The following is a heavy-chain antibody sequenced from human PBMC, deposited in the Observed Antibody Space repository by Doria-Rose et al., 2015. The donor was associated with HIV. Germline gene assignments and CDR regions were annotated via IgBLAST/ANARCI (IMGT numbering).Heavy chain of an antibody. CDR3: ARIRSSRWYHKYYFDF. J-gene: IGHJ4*02. CDR1: GVSLSSPGMG. Sequence: SGPVLVKPTETLTLTCTVSGVSLSSPGMGVSWIRQPPGKALEWLASIFSDDERSYKTSLKSRRTISMVTSKSQVVLTMTDMDPVDTATYYCARIRSSRWYHKYYFDFWGQGTRVIVSA. V-gene: IGHV2-26*01. CDR2: IFSDDER. D-gene: IGHD6-13*01.